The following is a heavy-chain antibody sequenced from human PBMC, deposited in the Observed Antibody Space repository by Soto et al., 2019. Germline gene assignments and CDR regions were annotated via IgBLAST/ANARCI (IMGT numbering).Heavy chain of an antibody. CDR1: GFIFTNYW. CDR2: ITHDGSGT. CDR3: GSVFEY. V-gene: IGHV3-74*01. J-gene: IGHJ4*01. Sequence: EVEVVESGGGLVQPGESLRLSCAASGFIFTNYWMHWVRQVPGRGLVWVSGITHDGSGTKYADSVKGRFTISRDYAKNTVYLQMNSLRPEDTAVYYCGSVFEYWGRGTLVTVSS.